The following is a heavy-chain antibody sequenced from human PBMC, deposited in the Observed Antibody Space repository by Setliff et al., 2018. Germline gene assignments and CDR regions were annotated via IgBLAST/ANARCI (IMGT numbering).Heavy chain of an antibody. CDR1: GLPVSGNY. Sequence: RLSCAASGLPVSGNYMSWVRQAPGKGPEWVSIIYSDGRTFYADSVKGRFLISRDNSKNTLYLQMSSLRAEDTAVYYCARGIVAPSRWDYFDYWGQGTLVTVSS. CDR3: ARGIVAPSRWDYFDY. V-gene: IGHV3-66*01. CDR2: IYSDGRT. D-gene: IGHD1-26*01. J-gene: IGHJ4*02.